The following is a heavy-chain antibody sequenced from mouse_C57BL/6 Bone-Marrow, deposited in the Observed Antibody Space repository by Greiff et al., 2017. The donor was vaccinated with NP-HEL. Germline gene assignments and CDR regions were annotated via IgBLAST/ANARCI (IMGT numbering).Heavy chain of an antibody. CDR2: IYPRSGNT. Sequence: VQLQQSGAELARPGASVTLSCKASGYTFTSYGISWVKQRTGQGLEWIGEIYPRSGNTYYNEKFKGKATLTADKSSSTAYMELRSLTSEDSAVYFCARAGYYNRFAYWGQGTLVTVSA. CDR1: GYTFTSYG. CDR3: ARAGYYNRFAY. J-gene: IGHJ3*01. V-gene: IGHV1-81*01. D-gene: IGHD2-3*01.